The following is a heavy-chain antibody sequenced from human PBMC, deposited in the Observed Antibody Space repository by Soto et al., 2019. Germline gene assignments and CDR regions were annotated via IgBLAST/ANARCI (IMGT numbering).Heavy chain of an antibody. CDR1: GGTFSSYA. D-gene: IGHD2-15*01. J-gene: IGHJ3*02. CDR2: IIPIFGTA. V-gene: IGHV1-69*13. Sequence: SVKVSCKASGGTFSSYAISWVRQAPGQGLEWMGGIIPIFGTASYAQKFQGRVTITADESTSTAYMELSSLRSEDTAVYYCASGGGRYCSGGSCYLVGAFDIWGQGTMVTVS. CDR3: ASGGGRYCSGGSCYLVGAFDI.